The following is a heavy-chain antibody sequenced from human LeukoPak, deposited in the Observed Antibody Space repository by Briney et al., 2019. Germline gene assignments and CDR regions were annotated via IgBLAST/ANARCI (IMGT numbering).Heavy chain of an antibody. Sequence: PSETLSLTCAVYGGSFSGYYWSWIRQPPGKGPEWIGEINHSGSTNYNPSLKSRVTISVDTSKNQFSLKLSSVTAADTAVYYCARAKGTYYYDGSGYYHYYYYYGMDVWGQGTTVTVSS. V-gene: IGHV4-34*01. CDR1: GGSFSGYY. CDR2: INHSGST. CDR3: ARAKGTYYYDGSGYYHYYYYYGMDV. J-gene: IGHJ6*02. D-gene: IGHD3-22*01.